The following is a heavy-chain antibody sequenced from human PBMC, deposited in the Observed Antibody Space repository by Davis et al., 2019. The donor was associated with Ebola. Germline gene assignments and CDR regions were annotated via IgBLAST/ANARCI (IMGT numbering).Heavy chain of an antibody. CDR3: AATGITYYRYNWFDP. V-gene: IGHV1-69*06. CDR1: GGTFSSYA. Sequence: SVKVSCKASGGTFSSYAISWVRQAPGQGLEWMGGIIPIFGTANYAQKFQGRVTITADKSTSTAYMELSSLRSEDTAVYYCAATGITYYRYNWFDPWGQGTLVTVSS. J-gene: IGHJ5*02. CDR2: IIPIFGTA. D-gene: IGHD1-7*01.